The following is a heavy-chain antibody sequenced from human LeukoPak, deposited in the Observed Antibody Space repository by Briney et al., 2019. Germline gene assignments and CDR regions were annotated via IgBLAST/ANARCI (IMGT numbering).Heavy chain of an antibody. CDR2: IIPIFGTA. V-gene: IGHV1-69*06. D-gene: IGHD2-21*02. Sequence: ASVKVSCKASGYTFTSYGISWVRQAPGQGLEWMGGIIPIFGTANYAQKFQGRVTITADKSTTTAYMELSSLRADDTAVYYCARSAGGVCGGDCYPESYFYYMDVWGKGTTVTVSS. CDR1: GYTFTSYG. CDR3: ARSAGGVCGGDCYPESYFYYMDV. J-gene: IGHJ6*03.